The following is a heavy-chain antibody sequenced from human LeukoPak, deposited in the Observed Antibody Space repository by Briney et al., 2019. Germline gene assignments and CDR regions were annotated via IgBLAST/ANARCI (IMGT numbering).Heavy chain of an antibody. V-gene: IGHV4-34*01. CDR1: GGSFSGYY. CDR2: INHSGST. J-gene: IGHJ4*02. CDR3: ARVVVLVAGGLFVR. Sequence: SETLSLTCAVYGGSFSGYYWSWIRQPPGKGLEWIGEINHSGSTNYNPSLKSRVTISVDTSKNQFSLKLSSVTAADTAVYYCARVVVLVAGGLFVRWRQPTMVTDSS. D-gene: IGHD2-15*01.